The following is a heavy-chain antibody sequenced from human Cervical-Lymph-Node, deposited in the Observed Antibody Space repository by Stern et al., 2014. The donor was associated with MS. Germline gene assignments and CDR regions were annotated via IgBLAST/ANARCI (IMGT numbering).Heavy chain of an antibody. V-gene: IGHV1-46*01. CDR1: GYTFTSHY. CDR2: INPSTGSS. J-gene: IGHJ4*02. D-gene: IGHD2-21*01. CDR3: ARDVARKYYFDS. Sequence: VQLGESGPEVKKPGASVRGSCKASGYTFTSHYMHWGRQAPGQGLEGMGLINPSTGSSIYAQRFQGRVAMTRDTSSTTVYLELSSLTSEETALYYCARDVARKYYFDSWGQGTLVTVSS.